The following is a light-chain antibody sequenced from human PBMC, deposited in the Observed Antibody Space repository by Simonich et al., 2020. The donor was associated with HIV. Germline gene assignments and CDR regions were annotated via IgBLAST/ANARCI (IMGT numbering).Light chain of an antibody. CDR2: EAS. V-gene: IGKV3-11*01. CDR1: PSVSSY. CDR3: QQRSNWPPLT. J-gene: IGKJ4*01. Sequence: EIVLTQSPATLSLSPGERATLSCRASPSVSSYLAWYPQKPGQAPRLLIYEASNRATGSPARFSGSGSGTDFTLTISSLEPEDFAVYYCQQRSNWPPLTFGGGTKVEIK.